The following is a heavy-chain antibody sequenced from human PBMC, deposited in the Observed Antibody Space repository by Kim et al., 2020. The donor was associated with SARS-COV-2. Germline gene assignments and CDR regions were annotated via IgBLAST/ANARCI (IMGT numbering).Heavy chain of an antibody. CDR2: IKTKTDGETT. Sequence: GGSLRLSCAASGFTFSNAWMSWVRQAPGKGLEWVGLIKTKTDGETTDYAAPVKGRFTISRDDSKNTQYLQMNSLKTEDTAVYYCTTYQYWGQGTLVTVSS. CDR3: TTYQY. J-gene: IGHJ4*02. CDR1: GFTFSNAW. V-gene: IGHV3-15*01.